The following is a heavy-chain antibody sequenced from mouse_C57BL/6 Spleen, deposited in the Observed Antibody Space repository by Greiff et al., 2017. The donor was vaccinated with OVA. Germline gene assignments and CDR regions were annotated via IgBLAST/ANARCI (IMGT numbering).Heavy chain of an antibody. J-gene: IGHJ1*03. CDR2: INPNNGGT. Sequence: EVQLQQSGPELVKPGASVKISCKASGYTFTDYYMNWVKQSHGKSLEWIGDINPNNGGTSYNQKFKGKATLTVDKSSSTAYMELRSLTSEDSAVYYCARWGYYSNYHWYFDVWGTGTTVTVSS. V-gene: IGHV1-26*01. CDR1: GYTFTDYY. D-gene: IGHD2-5*01. CDR3: ARWGYYSNYHWYFDV.